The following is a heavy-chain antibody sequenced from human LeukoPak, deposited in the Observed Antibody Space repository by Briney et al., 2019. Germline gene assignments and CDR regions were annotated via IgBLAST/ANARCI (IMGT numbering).Heavy chain of an antibody. V-gene: IGHV1-18*04. CDR2: ISAYNGNT. CDR3: ARVGLRYFDWLSTGFDP. Sequence: ASVKVSCKASGYTFTSYGISWVRQAPGQGLEWMGWISAYNGNTNYAQKLQGRVTMTTDTSMSTAYMELRSLRSDDTAVYYCARVGLRYFDWLSTGFDPWGQGTLVTVSS. J-gene: IGHJ5*02. CDR1: GYTFTSYG. D-gene: IGHD3-9*01.